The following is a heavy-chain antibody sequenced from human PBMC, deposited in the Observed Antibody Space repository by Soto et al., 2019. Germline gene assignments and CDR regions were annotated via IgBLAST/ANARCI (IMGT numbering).Heavy chain of an antibody. CDR2: VYHSWST. J-gene: IGHJ6*02. CDR3: ARVDIVVGDYYYGMDV. Sequence: QVQLQESGPGLVKPSGTLSLTCAVSGGSISSSKWWSWVRQPPGKALEWIGEVYHSWSTNYNPSLKSRVTISVDKSKNQFSLNLSSVTAADTAVYYCARVDIVVGDYYYGMDVWGQGTTVTVSS. D-gene: IGHD2-2*01. V-gene: IGHV4-4*02. CDR1: GGSISSSKW.